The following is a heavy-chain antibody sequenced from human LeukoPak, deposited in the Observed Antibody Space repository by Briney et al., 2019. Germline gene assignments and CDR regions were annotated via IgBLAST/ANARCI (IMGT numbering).Heavy chain of an antibody. CDR2: IRYDGSNK. CDR3: ASGDGFDY. D-gene: IGHD6-25*01. CDR1: GFTFSSYW. Sequence: QPGGSLRLSCAASGFTFSSYWMSWVRQAPGEGLEWVAFIRYDGSNKYYADSVKGRFTISRDNSKNTLYLQMNSLRAEDTAVYYCASGDGFDYWGQGTLVTVSS. V-gene: IGHV3-30*02. J-gene: IGHJ4*02.